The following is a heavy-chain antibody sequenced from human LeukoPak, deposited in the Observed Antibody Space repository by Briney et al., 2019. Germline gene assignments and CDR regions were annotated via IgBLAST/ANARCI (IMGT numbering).Heavy chain of an antibody. CDR1: GGSFSGYY. Sequence: TSETLSLTCAVYGGSFSGYYWSWIRQPPGKGLEWIGEINHSGSTNYNPSLKSRVTISVDTSKNQFSLKLSSVTAADTAVYYCAREMHDGGWYLLYDYYYYYMDVWGKGTTVTVSS. D-gene: IGHD6-19*01. V-gene: IGHV4-34*01. CDR2: INHSGST. CDR3: AREMHDGGWYLLYDYYYYYMDV. J-gene: IGHJ6*03.